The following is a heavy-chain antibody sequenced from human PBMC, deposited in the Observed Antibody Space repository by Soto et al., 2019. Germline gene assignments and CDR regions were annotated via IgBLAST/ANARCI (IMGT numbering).Heavy chain of an antibody. D-gene: IGHD2-2*01. Sequence: GASVKVSCKASGGTFSSYAISWVRQAPGQGPEWMGGIIPIFGTANYAQKFQGRVTITADESTSTAYMELSSLRSEDTAVYYCARGNCSSTSCHHPRLYYYYGMDVWGQGTTVTVSS. J-gene: IGHJ6*02. V-gene: IGHV1-69*13. CDR2: IIPIFGTA. CDR3: ARGNCSSTSCHHPRLYYYYGMDV. CDR1: GGTFSSYA.